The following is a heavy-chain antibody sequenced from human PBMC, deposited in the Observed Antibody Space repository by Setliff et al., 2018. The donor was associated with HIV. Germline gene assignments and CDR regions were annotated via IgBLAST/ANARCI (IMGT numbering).Heavy chain of an antibody. CDR1: GFTFSSYP. CDR2: ISDGGGST. V-gene: IGHV3-23*01. CDR3: AGEATDCSGGSCLSGSDY. Sequence: GGSLRLSCAASGFTFSSYPMSWVRQSPGKGPEWVSAISDGGGSTYYVGSVKGRFAISRDNAKNSLYLQMNSLRAEDTAVYYCAGEATDCSGGSCLSGSDYWGQGTLVTVSS. D-gene: IGHD2-15*01. J-gene: IGHJ4*02.